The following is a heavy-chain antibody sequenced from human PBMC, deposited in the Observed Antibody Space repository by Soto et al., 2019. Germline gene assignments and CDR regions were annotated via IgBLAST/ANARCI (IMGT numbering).Heavy chain of an antibody. CDR2: IIPIFGTT. D-gene: IGHD3-10*01. V-gene: IGHV1-69*05. CDR3: AIDYYGSGSYSRYFYYGMHV. CDR1: GGTFSSYA. J-gene: IGHJ6*02. Sequence: ASVKVSCKASGGTFSSYAISWVRQAPGQGLVWMGGIIPIFGTTNYAQKLQGRVTMTTDTSTSTAYMELRSLRSDDTAVYYCAIDYYGSGSYSRYFYYGMHVWGQGTTVTVS.